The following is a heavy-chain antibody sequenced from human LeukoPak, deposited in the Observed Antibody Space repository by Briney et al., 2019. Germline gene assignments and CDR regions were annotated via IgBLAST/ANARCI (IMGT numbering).Heavy chain of an antibody. CDR3: ARDFAGTTVAFDY. Sequence: ASVKVSCKASGYTFTGYYMHWVRQAPGQGLEWMGWINPNSGGTNYAQKFQGRVTMTRDTSISTAYMELSRLRSDDTGVYYCARDFAGTTVAFDYWGQGTLVTVSS. V-gene: IGHV1-2*02. J-gene: IGHJ4*02. CDR1: GYTFTGYY. CDR2: INPNSGGT. D-gene: IGHD1-1*01.